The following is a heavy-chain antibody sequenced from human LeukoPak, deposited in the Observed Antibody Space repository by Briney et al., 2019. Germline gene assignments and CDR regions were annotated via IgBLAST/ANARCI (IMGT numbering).Heavy chain of an antibody. CDR2: IYYSGST. Sequence: PSETLSLTCTVSGGSISSYYWSWLRQPPGKGLEWIGYIYYSGSTNYNPSLKSRVTISVDTSKNQFSLKLSSVTAADTAVYYCARGKAEYYDFWSGTIFDYWGQGTLVTVSS. V-gene: IGHV4-59*01. CDR1: GGSISSYY. CDR3: ARGKAEYYDFWSGTIFDY. J-gene: IGHJ4*02. D-gene: IGHD3-3*01.